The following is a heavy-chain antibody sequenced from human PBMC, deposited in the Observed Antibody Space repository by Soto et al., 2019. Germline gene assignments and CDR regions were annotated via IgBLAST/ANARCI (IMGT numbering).Heavy chain of an antibody. J-gene: IGHJ4*02. CDR2: ISSSSSYI. Sequence: EVQLVESGGVLVKPGGSLRLSCAASGFTFSSYSMNWVRQAPGKGLEWVSSISSSSSYIYYADSVKGRFTISRDNAKNSLYLQMNSLSAEDTAVYYCARDYYDSSGYLASLGYWGQGTLVTVSS. CDR1: GFTFSSYS. CDR3: ARDYYDSSGYLASLGY. D-gene: IGHD3-22*01. V-gene: IGHV3-21*01.